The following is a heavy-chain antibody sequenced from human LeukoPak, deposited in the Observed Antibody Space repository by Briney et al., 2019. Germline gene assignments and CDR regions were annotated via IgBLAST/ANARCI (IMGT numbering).Heavy chain of an antibody. CDR3: AKDRIPYSSGWYDY. CDR2: ISYDGSNK. J-gene: IGHJ4*02. CDR1: GFTFSSYG. Sequence: PGRSLRLSCAASGFTFSSYGMHWVRQAPGKGLEWVAVISYDGSNKYYADSVKGRFTISRDNSKNTLYLQMNSLRAEDTAVYYCAKDRIPYSSGWYDYWGQGTLVTVSS. V-gene: IGHV3-30*18. D-gene: IGHD6-19*01.